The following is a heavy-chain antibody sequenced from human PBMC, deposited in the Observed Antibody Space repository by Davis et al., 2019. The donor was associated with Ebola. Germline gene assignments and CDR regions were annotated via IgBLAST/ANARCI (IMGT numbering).Heavy chain of an antibody. J-gene: IGHJ4*02. D-gene: IGHD1-26*01. Sequence: GESLKISCAASGFTINNNYMSWVRQAPGKGLEWVSIIHSGGSTHYADSVKGRFTVSRDDSKNTLYLQMNSLRAEDTAVYYCARWASVGYWGQGTLVTVSS. CDR2: IHSGGST. V-gene: IGHV3-53*01. CDR3: ARWASVGY. CDR1: GFTINNNY.